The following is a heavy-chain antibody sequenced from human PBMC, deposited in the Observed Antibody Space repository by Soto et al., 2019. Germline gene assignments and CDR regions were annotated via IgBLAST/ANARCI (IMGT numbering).Heavy chain of an antibody. V-gene: IGHV4-4*02. CDR2: IYHSGST. CDR1: GGSIASPNW. D-gene: IGHD1-1*01. CDR3: ASLSGTTFAFDY. J-gene: IGHJ4*02. Sequence: SETLSLTCAVSGGSIASPNWWSWVRQSPGKGLEWIGEIYHSGSTNYNPSLKSRLTISVDKSRNQFYLRLNSVTAADTAVYYGASLSGTTFAFDYWGRGTLVTVSS.